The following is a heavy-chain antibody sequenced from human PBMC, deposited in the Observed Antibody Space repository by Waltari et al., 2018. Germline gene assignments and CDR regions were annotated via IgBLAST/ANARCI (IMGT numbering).Heavy chain of an antibody. V-gene: IGHV4-59*01. CDR2: IYYSGST. Sequence: QVQLQESGPGLVKPSETLSLTCTVSGGSISSYYWSWIRQPPGKGLEWIGYIYYSGSTHYNPPLKSRVTISVDTSKNQFSLKLSSVTAADTAVYYCARDPGPTYYDFWSGYPGYYGMDVWGQGTTVTVSS. CDR1: GGSISSYY. D-gene: IGHD3-3*01. J-gene: IGHJ6*02. CDR3: ARDPGPTYYDFWSGYPGYYGMDV.